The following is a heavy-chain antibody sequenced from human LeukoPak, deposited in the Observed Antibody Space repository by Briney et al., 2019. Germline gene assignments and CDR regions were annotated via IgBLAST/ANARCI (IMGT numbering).Heavy chain of an antibody. V-gene: IGHV4-39*01. CDR2: IYYSGST. CDR3: ARIRDGDSEYFQH. CDR1: GGSISSSSYY. D-gene: IGHD4-17*01. Sequence: SETLSLTCTVSGGSISSSSYYWGWIRQPPGKGLEWIGSIYYSGSTYYNPSLKSRVTISVDTSKNQFSLKLSSVTAADTAVYYCARIRDGDSEYFQHWGQGTLVTVSS. J-gene: IGHJ1*01.